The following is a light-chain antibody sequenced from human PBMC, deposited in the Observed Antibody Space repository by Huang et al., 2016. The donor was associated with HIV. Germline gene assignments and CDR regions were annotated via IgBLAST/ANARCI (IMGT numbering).Light chain of an antibody. Sequence: IVMTQSPATLSVSPGERVTFSCRATRSVTRNLAWYQQRPGQAPRLLIYGSSTRAPGIPARFSGSGSGTDFSLTISSLQSEDFALYYCQQYNNWLLSFGGGTRVDI. CDR1: RSVTRN. J-gene: IGKJ4*01. CDR3: QQYNNWLLS. V-gene: IGKV3-15*01. CDR2: GSS.